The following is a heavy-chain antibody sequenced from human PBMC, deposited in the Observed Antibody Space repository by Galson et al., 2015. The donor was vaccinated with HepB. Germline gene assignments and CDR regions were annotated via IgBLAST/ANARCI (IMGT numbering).Heavy chain of an antibody. CDR2: ISTTSDNK. J-gene: IGHJ4*02. CDR1: GFTFSSYT. V-gene: IGHV3-48*01. CDR3: ARIALSGRYWYFDY. D-gene: IGHD1-26*01. Sequence: SLRLSCAASGFTFSSYTMNWVRQAPGKGLEWISYISTTSDNKFSADSVKGRFIISRDNAKNSLYLQMNSLSAEDTAVYYCARIALSGRYWYFDYWRQGTRHTVSS.